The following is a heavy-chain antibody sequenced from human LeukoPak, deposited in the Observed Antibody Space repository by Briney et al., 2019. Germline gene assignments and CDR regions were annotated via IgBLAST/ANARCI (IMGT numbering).Heavy chain of an antibody. J-gene: IGHJ4*02. D-gene: IGHD2-2*01. Sequence: GGSLRLSCAASGFTFSNYGMHWVRQAPGKGLEWVALISFDGSQKYYADSVKGRFTISRDNSKSTVYLQMNSLRAEDTAVYYCAKETSSLYLDYWGQETLVTVSS. CDR2: ISFDGSQK. V-gene: IGHV3-30*02. CDR1: GFTFSNYG. CDR3: AKETSSLYLDY.